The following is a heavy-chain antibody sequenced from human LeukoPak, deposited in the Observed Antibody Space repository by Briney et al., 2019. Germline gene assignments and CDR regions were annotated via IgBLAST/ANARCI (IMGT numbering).Heavy chain of an antibody. Sequence: ASVKVSCKTSGYXFTVNYIRWVRQAPGQGLEWMGWINPNTGGTNYAQKFQGRVTMTRDTSISTAYMELSSLRSDDTAVYYCARIHQYYSDGNGYYERWGQGTLVTVSP. CDR1: GYXFTVNY. V-gene: IGHV1-2*02. CDR3: ARIHQYYSDGNGYYER. CDR2: INPNTGGT. D-gene: IGHD3-22*01. J-gene: IGHJ4*02.